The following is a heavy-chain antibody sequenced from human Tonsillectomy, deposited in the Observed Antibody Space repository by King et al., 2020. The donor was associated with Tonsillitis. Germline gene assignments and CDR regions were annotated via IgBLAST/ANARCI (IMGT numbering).Heavy chain of an antibody. J-gene: IGHJ6*03. CDR3: ARHVRAARYYYYMDV. CDR2: IYYSGST. V-gene: IGHV4-39*01. Sequence: QLQESGPGLVKPSETLSLTCTVTGGSISSNTYYWGWIRQPPGKGLEWIGSIYYSGSTYYNPSLRSRVTISVDTSRNQFSLNLSSVTAADTAVYYCARHVRAARYYYYMDVWGKGTTVTVSS. CDR1: GGSISSNTYY. D-gene: IGHD2-15*01.